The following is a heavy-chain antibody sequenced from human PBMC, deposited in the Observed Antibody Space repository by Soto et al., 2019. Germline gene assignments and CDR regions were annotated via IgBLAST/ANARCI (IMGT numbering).Heavy chain of an antibody. CDR1: GGSISSYY. V-gene: IGHV4-59*01. Sequence: SETLSLTCTVSGGSISSYYWSWIRQPPGKGLEWIGYIYYSGSTNYNPSLKSRVNKSVDTSKNQFSLKLSTVTDADTAVYYCASTAWGYCTNGVCSYFDYWGQGTLVTVSS. CDR2: IYYSGST. D-gene: IGHD2-8*01. CDR3: ASTAWGYCTNGVCSYFDY. J-gene: IGHJ4*02.